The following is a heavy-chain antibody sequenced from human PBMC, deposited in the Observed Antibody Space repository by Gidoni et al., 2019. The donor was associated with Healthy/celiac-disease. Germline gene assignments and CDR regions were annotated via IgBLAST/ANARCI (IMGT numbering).Heavy chain of an antibody. D-gene: IGHD1-26*01. V-gene: IGHV3-30*03. CDR2: ISYDGSNK. CDR1: GFTFSSYG. J-gene: IGHJ6*02. Sequence: QVQLVESGGGVVQPGRSLRLSCAASGFTFSSYGMHGVRQAPGKGLEWVAVISYDGSNKYYADSVKGRFTISRDNSKNTLYLQMNSLRAEDTAVYYCARGGQGETYYYYGMDVWGQGTTVTVSS. CDR3: ARGGQGETYYYYGMDV.